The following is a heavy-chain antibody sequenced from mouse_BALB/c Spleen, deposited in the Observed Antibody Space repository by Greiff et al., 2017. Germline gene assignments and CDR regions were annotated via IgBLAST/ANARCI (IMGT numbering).Heavy chain of an antibody. CDR3: ARRRDYGGYAMDY. CDR1: GFTFSSYA. CDR2: ISSGGSYT. J-gene: IGHJ4*01. V-gene: IGHV5-9-3*01. Sequence: EVQGVESGGGLVKPGGSLKLSCAASGFTFSSYAMSWVRQTPEKRLEWVATISSGGSYTYYPDSVKGRFTISRDNAKNTLYLQMSSLRSEDTAMYYCARRRDYGGYAMDYWGQGTSVTVSS. D-gene: IGHD2-4*01.